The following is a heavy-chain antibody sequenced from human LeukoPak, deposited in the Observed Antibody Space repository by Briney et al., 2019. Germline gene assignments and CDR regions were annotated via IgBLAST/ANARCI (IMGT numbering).Heavy chain of an antibody. D-gene: IGHD6-19*01. J-gene: IGHJ4*02. V-gene: IGHV3-53*01. CDR1: GFTVSSSY. CDR2: IYSGGTP. CDR3: ARIHTSGFYFED. Sequence: GGSLRLSCAASGFTVSSSYMSWVRQAPGKRLEWISVIYSGGTPYYGVSVKGRSTISRDNSKNAVYLEMGSLTADDTDVYYCARIHTSGFYFEDWGQGTLVFVSS.